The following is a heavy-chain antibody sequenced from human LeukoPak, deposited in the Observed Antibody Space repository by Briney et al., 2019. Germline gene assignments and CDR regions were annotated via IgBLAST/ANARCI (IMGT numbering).Heavy chain of an antibody. CDR2: INNNGDST. CDR1: GLTFSVYW. V-gene: IGHV3-74*01. J-gene: IGHJ4*02. D-gene: IGHD6-19*01. CDR3: RAVAGLDDF. Sequence: QPGGSLRLSCAASGLTFSVYWMHWARQAPGKGLVWVSRINNNGDSTTYADSVKGRFTISRDTAKNTLFLQMNSLRDEDTAVYYCRAVAGLDDFWGQGTLVSVSS.